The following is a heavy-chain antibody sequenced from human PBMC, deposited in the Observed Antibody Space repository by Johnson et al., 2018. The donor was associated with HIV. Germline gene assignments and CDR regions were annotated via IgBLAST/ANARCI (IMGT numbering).Heavy chain of an antibody. D-gene: IGHD2-15*01. V-gene: IGHV3-11*01. Sequence: QVQLVESGGSLVKPGGSMRLSCAASGFTFTDYYMTWIRQAPGKGLEWVSHISTSGGGIYYADSVKGRFTISRDNARNSLYLQMNSLRAEETALYYCAGRAGGLGYCSGGSCQGGAFDIWGQGTMVTVSS. J-gene: IGHJ3*02. CDR3: AGRAGGLGYCSGGSCQGGAFDI. CDR1: GFTFTDYY. CDR2: ISTSGGGI.